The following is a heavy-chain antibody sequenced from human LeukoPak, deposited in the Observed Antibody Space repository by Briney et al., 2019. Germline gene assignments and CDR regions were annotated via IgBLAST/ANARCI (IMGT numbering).Heavy chain of an antibody. CDR2: ISYDGSNK. D-gene: IGHD3-22*01. CDR3: AREWHYYYDSSGYYDY. J-gene: IGHJ4*02. Sequence: GGSLRLSCAASGFTFSSYAMHWVRQAPGKGLEWVAVISYDGSNKYYADSVKGRFTIPRDNSKNTLYLQMNSLRAEDTAVYYCAREWHYYYDSSGYYDYWGQGTLVTVSS. CDR1: GFTFSSYA. V-gene: IGHV3-30-3*01.